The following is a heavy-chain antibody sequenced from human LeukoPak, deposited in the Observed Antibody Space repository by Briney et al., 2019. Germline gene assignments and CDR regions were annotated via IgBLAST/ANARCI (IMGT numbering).Heavy chain of an antibody. CDR2: INPNSGGT. V-gene: IGHV1-2*02. Sequence: ASVKVSCKASGYTFTGYYMHWVRQAPGQGLEWMGWINPNSGGTNYAQKFQGRVTMTRDTSISTAYMELSRLRSDDTAVYYCAREYYDSSGYGMLFDYWGQGTLVTVSS. D-gene: IGHD3-22*01. CDR1: GYTFTGYY. J-gene: IGHJ4*02. CDR3: AREYYDSSGYGMLFDY.